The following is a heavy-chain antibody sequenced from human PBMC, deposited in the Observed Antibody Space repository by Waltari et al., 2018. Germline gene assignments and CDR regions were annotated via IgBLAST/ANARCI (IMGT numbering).Heavy chain of an antibody. CDR3: ARGVGAKGFGGY. J-gene: IGHJ4*02. D-gene: IGHD1-26*01. V-gene: IGHV1-2*02. CDR1: GYTFTGYY. Sequence: QVQLVQSGAEVKKPGASVKVSCKASGYTFTGYYMHWVRQAPGQGLEWMGWSNPNSGSTNYAQKVQGRVTRTRDTSISTADMELSRLRSDDTAVEYWARGVGAKGFGGYWGQGTLVTVSS. CDR2: SNPNSGST.